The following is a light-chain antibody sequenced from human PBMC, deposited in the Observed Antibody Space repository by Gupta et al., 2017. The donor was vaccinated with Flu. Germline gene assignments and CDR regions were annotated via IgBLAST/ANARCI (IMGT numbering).Light chain of an antibody. CDR3: MQGSHWPPIT. J-gene: IGKJ5*01. Sequence: CRSSQSLVYRDGNTDLSWFQQRPGQSPRRLIYKVSNRDSGVPDRFSGSGSGTDFTLKISRVEAEDVGVYYCMQGSHWPPITSGQGTRLEI. V-gene: IGKV2-30*01. CDR2: KVS. CDR1: QSLVYRDGNTD.